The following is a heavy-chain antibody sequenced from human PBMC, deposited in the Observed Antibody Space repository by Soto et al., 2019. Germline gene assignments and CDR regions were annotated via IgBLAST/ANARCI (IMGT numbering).Heavy chain of an antibody. CDR3: ARANIVLVPAELAGMDV. J-gene: IGHJ6*02. D-gene: IGHD2-2*01. CDR1: GFTFSSYA. Sequence: GGSLRLSCAASGFTFSSYAMSWVRRAPGKGLEWVSAISGSGISTYYADSVKGRFTISRDNAKNTLYLQMNSLRAEDTAVYYCARANIVLVPAELAGMDVWGQGTTVTVSS. CDR2: ISGSGIST. V-gene: IGHV3-23*01.